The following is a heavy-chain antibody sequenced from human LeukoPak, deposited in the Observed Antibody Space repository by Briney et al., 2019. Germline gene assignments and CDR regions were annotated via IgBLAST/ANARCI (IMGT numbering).Heavy chain of an antibody. CDR3: ARFRIAVAALFDY. Sequence: GGSLRLSCAASGFTFSSYSMNWVRQAPGKGLEWVSSISSSSSYIYYADSVKGRFTISRDNAKNSLYLQMNSLRAEDTAVYYCARFRIAVAALFDYWGQGTLVTVSS. CDR2: ISSSSSYI. J-gene: IGHJ4*02. D-gene: IGHD6-19*01. CDR1: GFTFSSYS. V-gene: IGHV3-21*01.